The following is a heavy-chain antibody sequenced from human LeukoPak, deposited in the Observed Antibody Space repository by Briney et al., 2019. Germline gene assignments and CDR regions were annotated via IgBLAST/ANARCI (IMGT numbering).Heavy chain of an antibody. CDR2: IRGSDGRT. J-gene: IGHJ4*02. V-gene: IGHV3-23*01. Sequence: GGSLRLFCEASGSSFSNYALGWVRQATGKGLEWVSAIRGSDGRTKYADAVTGQFNISRDNSKNTLYLQINSLRTDHTAIYYCAKLRARREVSRGSIDYGGQGTLVTVSS. CDR1: GSSFSNYA. D-gene: IGHD3-22*01. CDR3: AKLRARREVSRGSIDY.